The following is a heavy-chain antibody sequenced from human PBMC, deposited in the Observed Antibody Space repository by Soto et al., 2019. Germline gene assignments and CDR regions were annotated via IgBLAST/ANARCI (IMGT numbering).Heavy chain of an antibody. J-gene: IGHJ4*02. CDR1: GGSISSSSYY. Sequence: QLQLQESGPGLVKPSETLSLTCTVSGGSISSSSYYWGWIRQPPGKGLEWIGSIYYSGSTYYNPSLKSRVTISVDTSKNQFSLKLSSVTAADTAVYYCARLITMVRGVINTFDYWGQGTLVTVSS. V-gene: IGHV4-39*01. D-gene: IGHD3-10*01. CDR2: IYYSGST. CDR3: ARLITMVRGVINTFDY.